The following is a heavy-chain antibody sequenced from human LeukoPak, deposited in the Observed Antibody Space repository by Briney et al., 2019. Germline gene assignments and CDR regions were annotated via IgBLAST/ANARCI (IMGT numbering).Heavy chain of an antibody. CDR1: GVSFSGYY. CDR2: INHSGST. J-gene: IGHJ4*02. D-gene: IGHD6-6*01. V-gene: IGHV4-34*01. CDR3: ARRGGGAARTFDY. Sequence: SETLSLTCAVYGVSFSGYYWSWIRQPPGKGLEWIGEINHSGSTNYNPSLKSRVTISVDTSKNQFSLKLSSVTAADTAVYYCARRGGGAARTFDYWGQGTLVTVSS.